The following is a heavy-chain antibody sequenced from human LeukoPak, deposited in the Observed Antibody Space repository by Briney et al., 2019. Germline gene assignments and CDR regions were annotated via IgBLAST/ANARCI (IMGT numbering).Heavy chain of an antibody. CDR1: GFTFSSYS. CDR2: ISSRSSYI. J-gene: IGHJ4*02. D-gene: IGHD4-17*01. CDR3: ARMEDYGDSKSDY. V-gene: IGHV3-21*01. Sequence: PGGSLRLSCAASGFTFSSYSMNWVRQAPGKGLEWVSSISSRSSYIYYADSVKGRFTISRDNAKNSLYLQMNSLRAEDTAVYYCARMEDYGDSKSDYWGQGTLVTVSS.